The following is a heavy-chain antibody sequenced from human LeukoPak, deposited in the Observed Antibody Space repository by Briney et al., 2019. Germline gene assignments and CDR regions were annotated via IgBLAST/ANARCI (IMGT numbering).Heavy chain of an antibody. Sequence: GGSLRLSCATSGFTFSNYAVSWVRQAPGKGLEWVTCISGNGGSTYYADSVKGRFTISRDNSKNTLYLQMNSLRDEDTAVYYCAKDPYRASSGLVDYWGQETLVTVSS. J-gene: IGHJ4*02. CDR2: ISGNGGST. V-gene: IGHV3-23*01. D-gene: IGHD5-12*01. CDR3: AKDPYRASSGLVDY. CDR1: GFTFSNYA.